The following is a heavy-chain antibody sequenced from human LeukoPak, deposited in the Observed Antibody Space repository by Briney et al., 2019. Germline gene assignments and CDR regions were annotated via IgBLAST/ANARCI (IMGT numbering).Heavy chain of an antibody. D-gene: IGHD2/OR15-2a*01. Sequence: PGGSVRLSCAASGFTFSSYWMSWVRQAPGKGLEWVANIKQDGSEKYYVDSVKGRFTISRDNAKNSLYLQMNSLRAEDTAVYYCARGDFYFYYYYYYMDVWGKGTTVTVSS. CDR3: ARGDFYFYYYYYYMDV. CDR2: IKQDGSEK. J-gene: IGHJ6*03. CDR1: GFTFSSYW. V-gene: IGHV3-7*01.